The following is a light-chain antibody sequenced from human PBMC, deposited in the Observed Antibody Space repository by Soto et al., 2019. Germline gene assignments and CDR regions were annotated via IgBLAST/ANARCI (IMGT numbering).Light chain of an antibody. V-gene: IGKV3-20*01. CDR2: GAS. CDR1: QSVSSSY. J-gene: IGKJ1*01. Sequence: EFVLTQSPGTLSLSPGERATLSCRASQSVSSSYLAWYHQKPGQAPRLLIHGASSRATGIPDRFSGSGSGTDFTLTISRLEPEDFAVYYCQQYGSSPQTFGQGTKVDIK. CDR3: QQYGSSPQT.